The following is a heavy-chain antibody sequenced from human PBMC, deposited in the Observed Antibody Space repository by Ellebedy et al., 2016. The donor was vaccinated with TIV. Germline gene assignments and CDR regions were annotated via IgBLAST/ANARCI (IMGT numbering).Heavy chain of an antibody. V-gene: IGHV3-53*01. D-gene: IGHD6-6*01. CDR3: ARRPNYYGMDV. J-gene: IGHJ6*02. Sequence: PGGSLRLSCVASGFTVSSNYMSWFRQAPGKGLEWVSVIYSGGSTYYADSVKGRFTISRDNSKNTLYLQMNSLRAEDTAVYYCARRPNYYGMDVWGQGTTVTVSS. CDR1: GFTVSSNY. CDR2: IYSGGST.